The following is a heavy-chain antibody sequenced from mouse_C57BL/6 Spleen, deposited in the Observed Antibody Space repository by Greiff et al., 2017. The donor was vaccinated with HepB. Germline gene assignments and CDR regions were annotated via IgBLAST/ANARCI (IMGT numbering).Heavy chain of an antibody. CDR1: GFTFSDYG. D-gene: IGHD2-5*01. CDR3: ARLFSNYYAMDY. V-gene: IGHV5-17*01. CDR2: ISSGSSTI. Sequence: EVKLMESGGGLVKPGGSLKLSCAASGFTFSDYGMHWVRQAPEKGLEWVAYISSGSSTIYYADTVKGRFTISRDNAKNTLFLQMTSLRSEDTAMYYCARLFSNYYAMDYWGQGTSVTVSS. J-gene: IGHJ4*01.